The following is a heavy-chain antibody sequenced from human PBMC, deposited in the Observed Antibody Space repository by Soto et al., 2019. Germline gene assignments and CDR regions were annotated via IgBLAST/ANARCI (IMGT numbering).Heavy chain of an antibody. Sequence: SETLSLTCTVSGGSISSYYWSWIRQPPGKGLEWTWYIYYCGSTNYNPSLKSRVTISVDTSKNQFSLKLSSVTAADTAVYYCARDLGYDYVWGSYGNYFDYWGQGTLVTVSS. CDR2: IYYCGST. CDR3: ARDLGYDYVWGSYGNYFDY. J-gene: IGHJ4*02. D-gene: IGHD3-16*01. V-gene: IGHV4-59*01. CDR1: GGSISSYY.